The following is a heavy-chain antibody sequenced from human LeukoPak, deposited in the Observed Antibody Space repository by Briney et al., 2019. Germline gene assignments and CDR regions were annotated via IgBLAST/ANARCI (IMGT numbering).Heavy chain of an antibody. CDR1: GFPLSNFW. Sequence: GGSPRPSCTASGFPLSNFWMTWVRQAPREGPGWVATVKPNGSEKYSVDSVKGRSSISRDNTKNSVYLQMNSLRVEDTAVYYCARARWLPMGIASSGERALVTVSS. D-gene: IGHD5-24*01. CDR3: ARARWLPMGIAS. J-gene: IGHJ4*02. V-gene: IGHV3-7*01. CDR2: VKPNGSEK.